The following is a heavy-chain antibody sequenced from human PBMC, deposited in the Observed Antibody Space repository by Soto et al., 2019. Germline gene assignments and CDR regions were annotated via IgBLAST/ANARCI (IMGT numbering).Heavy chain of an antibody. D-gene: IGHD5-12*01. Sequence: SETLSLTCSVSGGSISSSSYYWGWIRQPPGKGLEWIGSIYYSGSTYYNPSLKSRVTISVDTSKNQFSLKLSSVTAADTAVYYCARRKVATIPDYFEYWGQGTLVTVSS. CDR3: ARRKVATIPDYFEY. J-gene: IGHJ4*02. CDR2: IYYSGST. CDR1: GGSISSSSYY. V-gene: IGHV4-39*01.